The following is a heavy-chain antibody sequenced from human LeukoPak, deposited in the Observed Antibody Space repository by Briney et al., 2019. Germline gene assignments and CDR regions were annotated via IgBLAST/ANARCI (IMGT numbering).Heavy chain of an antibody. CDR2: ISSSSSYI. Sequence: GGSLRLSCAASGFTFSSYSMNWVRQAPGKGLEWVSSISSSSSYIYYADSVKGRFTISRDNSKNTLYLQMNSLRAEDTAVYYCAKDFSGSGSWEYYFDYWGQGTLVTVSS. V-gene: IGHV3-21*04. J-gene: IGHJ4*02. CDR3: AKDFSGSGSWEYYFDY. D-gene: IGHD3-10*01. CDR1: GFTFSSYS.